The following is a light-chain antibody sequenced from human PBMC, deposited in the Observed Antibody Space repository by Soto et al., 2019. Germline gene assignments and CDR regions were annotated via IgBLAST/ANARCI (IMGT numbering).Light chain of an antibody. Sequence: QSVLTQPPSVSAAPGQKVTTSCSGSSSNIGNNYVSWYQQLPGTAPKLLIYDNNKRPSGIPDRFSGSKSGTSGTPDITGRQTGDEADYYCATWDGSLPAEVFGGGTKGTV. V-gene: IGLV1-51*01. J-gene: IGLJ3*02. CDR1: SSNIGNNY. CDR3: ATWDGSLPAEV. CDR2: DNN.